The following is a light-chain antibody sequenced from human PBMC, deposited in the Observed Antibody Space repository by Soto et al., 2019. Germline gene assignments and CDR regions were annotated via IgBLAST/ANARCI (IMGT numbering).Light chain of an antibody. CDR2: AAS. V-gene: IGKV1-6*01. CDR1: QGIRND. J-gene: IGKJ4*01. CDR3: LQEYRYPLT. Sequence: AIQLTQSPASLSASVGDRVTITCRASQGIRNDLGWFQQKPGKAPKLLIYAASSLQTGVPSRFSGSGSGTYFTLTISSLQVEDFATYYCLQEYRYPLTLGGRTKVEI.